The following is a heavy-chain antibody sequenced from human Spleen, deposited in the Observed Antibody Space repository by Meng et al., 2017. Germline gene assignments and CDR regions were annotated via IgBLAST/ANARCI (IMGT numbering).Heavy chain of an antibody. V-gene: IGHV3-74*01. D-gene: IGHD6-13*01. CDR3: ARTYSSSWLGLEFYYYYGMDV. Sequence: GESLKISCAASGFTFSSYWMHWVRQAPGKGLVWVSRINSDGSSTSYADSVKGRFTISRDNAKNTLYLQMNSLRAEDTAVYYCARTYSSSWLGLEFYYYYGMDVWGQGTTVTVSS. J-gene: IGHJ6*02. CDR1: GFTFSSYW. CDR2: INSDGSST.